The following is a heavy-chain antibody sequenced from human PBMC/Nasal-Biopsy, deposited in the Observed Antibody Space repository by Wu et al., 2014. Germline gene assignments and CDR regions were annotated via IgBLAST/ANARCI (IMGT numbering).Heavy chain of an antibody. V-gene: IGHV3-30*18. CDR2: ISYDGRNT. Sequence: LRLSCAASGFTFRDYGMHWVRQAPGKGLEWVAVISYDGRNTYYVDSVKGRFTVSRDNSKNTLSLQMNNLKTEDAAVYYCAKDPRAYSSLWFFDSWGQGTLVTVSS. CDR1: GFTFRDYG. CDR3: AKDPRAYSSLWFFDS. J-gene: IGHJ4*02. D-gene: IGHD6-13*01.